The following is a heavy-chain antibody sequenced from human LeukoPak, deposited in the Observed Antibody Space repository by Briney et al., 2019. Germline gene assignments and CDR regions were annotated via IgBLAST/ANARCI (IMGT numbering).Heavy chain of an antibody. CDR2: IYHSGST. Sequence: ASETLSLTGAVSGGSISSSNWWSWVRQPPGKGLEWIGEIYHSGSTNYNPSLKSRVTISVDKSKNQFSLKLSSVTAADTAVYYCASYGSGSYYYGMDVWGKGTTVTVSS. CDR1: GGSISSSNW. D-gene: IGHD3-10*01. V-gene: IGHV4-4*02. CDR3: ASYGSGSYYYGMDV. J-gene: IGHJ6*04.